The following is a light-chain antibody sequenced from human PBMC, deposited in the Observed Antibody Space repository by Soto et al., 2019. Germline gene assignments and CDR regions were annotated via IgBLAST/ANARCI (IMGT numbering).Light chain of an antibody. J-gene: IGLJ2*01. CDR3: SSYTTSSTVL. CDR1: SSDVGAYNY. V-gene: IGLV2-14*01. Sequence: QSALTQPASVSGSPGQSITISCTGTSSDVGAYNYVSWYQQYPGKAPKLMIYEVSNRPSGVSNRFSGSKSCNTASLTISGLQAEDEADYYCSSYTTSSTVLFGGGTKLTVL. CDR2: EVS.